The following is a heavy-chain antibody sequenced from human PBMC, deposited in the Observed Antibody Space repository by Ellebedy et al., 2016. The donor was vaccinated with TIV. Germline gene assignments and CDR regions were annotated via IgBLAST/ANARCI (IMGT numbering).Heavy chain of an antibody. D-gene: IGHD2-2*01. V-gene: IGHV5-51*01. CDR1: GYNFADYW. CDR3: ARRAILTSDAFDI. Sequence: GGSLRLXXQGSGYNFADYWIGWVRQMPAQGLAWMGLIYPRDSSVRYNQSFQGHVAISADKALNTAYLQWSSLKASDTAMYYCARRAILTSDAFDIWGQGTMVTVSS. CDR2: IYPRDSSV. J-gene: IGHJ3*02.